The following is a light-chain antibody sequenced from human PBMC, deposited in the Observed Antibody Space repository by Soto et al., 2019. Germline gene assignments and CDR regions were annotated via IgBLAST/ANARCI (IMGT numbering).Light chain of an antibody. J-gene: IGKJ2*01. CDR2: GAS. CDR1: QSVSTN. CDR3: QQYNNWPYT. Sequence: EIVMTQSPDTLSVSPGERATLSCRASQSVSTNLAWYQQKPGQAPRRLIYGASTRATGIPARFSGSGSGTEFTLTISSLQSEDFAVSHCQQYNNWPYTFGQGTKLEIK. V-gene: IGKV3-15*01.